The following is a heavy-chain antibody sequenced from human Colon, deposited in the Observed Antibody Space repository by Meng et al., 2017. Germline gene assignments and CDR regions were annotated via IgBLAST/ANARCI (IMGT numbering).Heavy chain of an antibody. CDR3: ARNPVIPDARTFDF. V-gene: IGHV4-30-4*01. J-gene: IGHJ4*02. CDR1: AGSINSADYY. Sequence: QVQLQESGPGVVMHSQTLSLPCTISAGSINSADYYWNWFRQSPGKGLEWLGYIHSSGNTYYTPSLKSRLTMSLDTSKNQFSLRLTSVTAADTAVYYCARNPVIPDARTFDFWGQGALVTVSS. D-gene: IGHD2-2*01. CDR2: IHSSGNT.